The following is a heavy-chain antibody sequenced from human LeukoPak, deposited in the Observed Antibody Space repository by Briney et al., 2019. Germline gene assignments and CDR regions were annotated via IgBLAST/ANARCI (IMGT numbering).Heavy chain of an antibody. Sequence: PGGSLRLSCAASGFTFSSYAMGWVRQAPGKGLEWVSSLSGGAGNTYYADSVKGRFTISRDNAKNSLYLQMNSLRAEDTAVYYCARDLISSSSWSSGRFDPWGQGTLVTVSS. J-gene: IGHJ5*02. CDR1: GFTFSSYA. CDR3: ARDLISSSSWSSGRFDP. CDR2: LSGGAGNT. D-gene: IGHD6-13*01. V-gene: IGHV3-23*01.